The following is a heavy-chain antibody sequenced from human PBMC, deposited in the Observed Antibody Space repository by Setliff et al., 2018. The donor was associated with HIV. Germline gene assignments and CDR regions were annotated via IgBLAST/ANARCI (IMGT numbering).Heavy chain of an antibody. CDR1: GFTFSSHI. J-gene: IGHJ6*03. V-gene: IGHV3-21*04. CDR2: ISGSSGYI. Sequence: GGSLRLSCVASGFTFSSHIMNWVRQAPGKGLEWVSSISGSSGYIYYADSVKGRFTISRDNAKNSLYLQMNSLRADDTAVYYCARAASAVEYSGPAGYYNYYYMDVWGKGTTVTVSS. CDR3: ARAASAVEYSGPAGYYNYYYMDV. D-gene: IGHD6-6*01.